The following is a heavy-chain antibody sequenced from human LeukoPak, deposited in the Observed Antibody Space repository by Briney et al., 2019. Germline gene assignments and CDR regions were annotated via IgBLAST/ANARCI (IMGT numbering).Heavy chain of an antibody. CDR1: GGSFSGYY. J-gene: IGHJ4*02. D-gene: IGHD4-17*01. Sequence: SETLSLTCAVYGGSFSGYYWSWVRQPPGKGLEWIGEINHSGSTNYNPSLKSRVTISVDTSKNQFSLKLSSVTAADTAVYYCARDNGDYSWEFDYWGQGTLVTVSS. CDR2: INHSGST. CDR3: ARDNGDYSWEFDY. V-gene: IGHV4-34*01.